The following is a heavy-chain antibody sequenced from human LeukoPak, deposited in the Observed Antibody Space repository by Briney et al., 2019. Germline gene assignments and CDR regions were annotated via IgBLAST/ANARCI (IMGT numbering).Heavy chain of an antibody. CDR3: AKDHYDSSGYWCQDY. CDR1: GFTFSRHG. V-gene: IGHV3-23*01. Sequence: GGTLRLSCAASGFTFSRHGINWVRQAPGKGLEWVSAISGSGGSTYYADSVKGRFTISRDNSKNTLYLQMNSLRAEDTAVYYCAKDHYDSSGYWCQDYWGQGTLVTVSS. J-gene: IGHJ4*02. D-gene: IGHD3-22*01. CDR2: ISGSGGST.